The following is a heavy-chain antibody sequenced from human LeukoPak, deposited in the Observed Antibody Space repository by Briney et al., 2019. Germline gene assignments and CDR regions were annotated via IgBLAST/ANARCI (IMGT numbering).Heavy chain of an antibody. CDR3: ARQSGEIGFDY. Sequence: KPSETLSLTCSVSGTSITNYYWSWIRQSPEKGLEWIGYVSYVGGTKYHPSFKSRVSISIDSSNRHFSLRLTSITAADTAVYYCARQSGEIGFDYWGQGTLVTVSS. CDR2: VSYVGGT. D-gene: IGHD4-17*01. V-gene: IGHV4-59*01. J-gene: IGHJ4*02. CDR1: GTSITNYY.